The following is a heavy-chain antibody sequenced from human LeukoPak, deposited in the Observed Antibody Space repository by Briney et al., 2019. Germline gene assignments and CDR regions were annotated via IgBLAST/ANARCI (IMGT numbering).Heavy chain of an antibody. CDR2: TFFSGST. V-gene: IGHV4-39*07. D-gene: IGHD6-19*01. CDR1: GGSISSSGYY. J-gene: IGHJ4*02. CDR3: ARKSRYSSGWLTRYYFDY. Sequence: SETLSLTCTVSGGSISSSGYYWDWIRQPPGKGLEWIGSTFFSGSTYYNPSLKSRVTISVDTSKNQFSLKLSSVTAADTAVYYCARKSRYSSGWLTRYYFDYWGQGTLVTVSS.